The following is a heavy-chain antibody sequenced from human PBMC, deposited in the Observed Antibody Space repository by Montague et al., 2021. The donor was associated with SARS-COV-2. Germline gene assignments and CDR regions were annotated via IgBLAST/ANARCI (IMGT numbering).Heavy chain of an antibody. V-gene: IGHV2-5*02. Sequence: PALVKPTQTLTLTCTLSGFSLSTSGVGVGWIRQPPGKALEWLALIYWDDDKRYSPSLKSRLTITKDTSKNQVVLTMTNMDPVDTATYYCARRQNSGWWGDWCDPWGQGTLVTVSS. CDR3: ARRQNSGWWGDWCDP. CDR1: GFSLSTSGVG. D-gene: IGHD6-19*01. CDR2: IYWDDDK. J-gene: IGHJ5*02.